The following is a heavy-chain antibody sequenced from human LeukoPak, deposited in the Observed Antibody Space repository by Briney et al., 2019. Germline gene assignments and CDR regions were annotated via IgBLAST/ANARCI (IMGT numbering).Heavy chain of an antibody. CDR3: SRSLDY. J-gene: IGHJ4*02. CDR1: GFTFSNAW. CDR2: INQDGSVQ. V-gene: IGHV3-7*01. Sequence: GGSLRLSCAASGFTFSNAWMSWVRQAPGKGMEWVANINQDGSVQYYAASVRGRFTISRDNAKNSLYLQMNILRAEDTAIYYCSRSLDYLGQGALVTVSS.